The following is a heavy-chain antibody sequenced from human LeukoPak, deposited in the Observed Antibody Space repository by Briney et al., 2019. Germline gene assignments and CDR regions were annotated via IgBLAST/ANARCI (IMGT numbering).Heavy chain of an antibody. CDR3: AKSSTMAGTGGWFDP. J-gene: IGHJ5*02. CDR1: GFTFSSYA. D-gene: IGHD6-19*01. Sequence: HAGGSLRLSCAASGFTFSSYAMSWVRQAPGKGLEWASSISGSGGSTYYADSVKGRFTISRDNSKSTLYLQMNSLRVEDTAVYYCAKSSTMAGTGGWFDPWGQGTLVTVSS. V-gene: IGHV3-23*01. CDR2: ISGSGGST.